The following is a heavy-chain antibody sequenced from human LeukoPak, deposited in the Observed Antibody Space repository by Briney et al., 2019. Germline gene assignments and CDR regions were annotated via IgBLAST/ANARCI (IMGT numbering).Heavy chain of an antibody. CDR3: ARDSDILTGYSLGYFDY. J-gene: IGHJ4*02. CDR1: GGSISSYY. CDR2: IYYSGST. V-gene: IGHV4-59*01. Sequence: PSETLSLTCTVSGGSISSYYWSWIRQPPGKGLEWIGYIYYSGSTTYNPSLKSRVTISVDTSKNQFSLKLSSVTAADTAVYYCARDSDILTGYSLGYFDYWGQGTLVTVSS. D-gene: IGHD3-9*01.